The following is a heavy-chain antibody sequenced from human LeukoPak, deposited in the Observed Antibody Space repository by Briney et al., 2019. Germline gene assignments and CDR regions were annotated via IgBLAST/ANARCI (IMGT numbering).Heavy chain of an antibody. CDR2: IQDDGSDR. D-gene: IGHD5-12*01. V-gene: IGHV3-7*01. Sequence: GGSLRLSCAASGFTFTNAWMSWVRQAPGKGLEWVATIQDDGSDRYYVDSVKGRFTISRHNAKNSLYLQMNSPRVEDTAVYYCVNLGYSDGGQGTLVTVSS. CDR1: GFTFTNAW. J-gene: IGHJ4*02. CDR3: VNLGYSD.